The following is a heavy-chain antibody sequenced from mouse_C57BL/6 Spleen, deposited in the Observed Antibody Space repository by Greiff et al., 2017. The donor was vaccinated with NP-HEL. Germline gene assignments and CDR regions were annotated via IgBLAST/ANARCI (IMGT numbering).Heavy chain of an antibody. CDR1: GYTFTSYW. D-gene: IGHD1-1*01. V-gene: IGHV1-50*01. CDR3: ARRILNLSNAMDY. Sequence: QVQLQQPGAELVKPGASVKLSCKASGYTFTSYWMQWVKQRPGQGLEWIGEIDPSDSYTNYNQKFKGKATLTVDTSSSTAYMQLSSLTSEDSAVYYCARRILNLSNAMDYWGQGTSVTVSS. CDR2: IDPSDSYT. J-gene: IGHJ4*01.